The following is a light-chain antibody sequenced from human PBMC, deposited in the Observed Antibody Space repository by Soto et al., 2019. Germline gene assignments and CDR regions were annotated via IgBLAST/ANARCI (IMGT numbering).Light chain of an antibody. CDR2: GAS. V-gene: IGKV3-20*01. CDR1: QSVTGNY. Sequence: EIVLTQSPGTLSLSPGERATLSCRAIQSVTGNYLAWYQQKPGQAPRLLMSGASSRATGTPDRFSGSGSGTDFILTISRLEPEDFAVYYCQQYGTSPPTFGQGTRWRL. CDR3: QQYGTSPPT. J-gene: IGKJ5*01.